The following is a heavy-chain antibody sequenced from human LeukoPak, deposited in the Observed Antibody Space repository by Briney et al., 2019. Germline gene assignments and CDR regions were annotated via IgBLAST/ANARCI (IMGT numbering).Heavy chain of an antibody. CDR3: AREGNHCSGGSCYGY. V-gene: IGHV4-61*02. J-gene: IGHJ4*02. CDR1: GGSISSGSYY. Sequence: SQTLSLTCTVSGGSISSGSYYWSWIRQPAGKGLEWIGRIYTSGSTNYNPSLKSRVTISVDTSKNQFSLKLSSVTAADTAVYYCAREGNHCSGGSCYGYWGQGTLVTVSS. CDR2: IYTSGST. D-gene: IGHD2-15*01.